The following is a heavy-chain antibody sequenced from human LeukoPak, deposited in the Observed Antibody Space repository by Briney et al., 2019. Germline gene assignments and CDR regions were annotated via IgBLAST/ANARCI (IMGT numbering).Heavy chain of an antibody. CDR2: IIPIFGTA. Sequence: SVTVSFLSSRGTFLNYVISWLRQAPGQGLAWMGGIIPIFGTANYAQKFQGRVTITADESTSTAYMELSSLRSEDTAVYYCATEGAYSSGRYYYYYYMDVWGKGTTVTISS. V-gene: IGHV1-69*13. CDR1: RGTFLNYV. CDR3: ATEGAYSSGRYYYYYYMDV. J-gene: IGHJ6*03. D-gene: IGHD6-19*01.